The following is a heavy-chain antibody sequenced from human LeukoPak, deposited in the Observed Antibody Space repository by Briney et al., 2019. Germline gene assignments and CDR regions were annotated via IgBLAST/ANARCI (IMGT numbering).Heavy chain of an antibody. CDR2: ISSSGSTM. V-gene: IGHV3-48*03. CDR1: GFTVNNYE. Sequence: GGSLRLSRAASGFTVNNYEMNWVRQAPGKGLEWVSYISSSGSTMYYADSVKGRFTISRDNAKKLLYLQMDSLRAEDTGVYYCARGFGMDVWGQGTTVTVSS. CDR3: ARGFGMDV. J-gene: IGHJ6*02.